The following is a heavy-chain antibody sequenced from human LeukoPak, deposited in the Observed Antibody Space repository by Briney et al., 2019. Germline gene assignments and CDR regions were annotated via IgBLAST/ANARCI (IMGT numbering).Heavy chain of an antibody. D-gene: IGHD4-17*01. J-gene: IGHJ4*02. Sequence: GGSLRLSCAASGFTFSSYAMSWVRQAPGKGLEWVSAISGSGGSTYYAESVKGRFTISRDNAKNSLYLQMNSLRAEDTAVYYCAREPTVTTFSKDYWGQGTLVTVSS. CDR1: GFTFSSYA. CDR2: ISGSGGST. V-gene: IGHV3-23*01. CDR3: AREPTVTTFSKDY.